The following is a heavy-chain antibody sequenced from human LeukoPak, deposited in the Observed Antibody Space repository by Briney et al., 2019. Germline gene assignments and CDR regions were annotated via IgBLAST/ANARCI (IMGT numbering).Heavy chain of an antibody. V-gene: IGHV1-2*02. J-gene: IGHJ4*02. CDR1: GYSFTGYY. CDR2: INPNSGGT. D-gene: IGHD4-17*01. CDR3: ATFRVSDSGVNFDY. Sequence: ASVKVSCKASGYSFTGYYMHWVRQAPGQGLEWMGWINPNSGGTNYAQKFQGRVTMTRDTSISTAYMEVSRLRSDDTAVYYCATFRVSDSGVNFDYWGQGTLVTVSS.